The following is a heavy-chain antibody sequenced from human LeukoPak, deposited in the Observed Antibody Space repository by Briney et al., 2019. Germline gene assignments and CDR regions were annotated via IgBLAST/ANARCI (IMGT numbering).Heavy chain of an antibody. CDR2: ISAYNGNT. J-gene: IGHJ6*03. CDR1: GYTFTSYG. V-gene: IGHV1-18*01. CDR3: AIPAASQYSPDYYYYYMDV. D-gene: IGHD2-2*01. Sequence: ASVKVSCKASGYTFTSYGISWVRQAPGQGLEWMGWISAYNGNTNYAQKFQGRVTITTDESTSTAYMELSSLRSEDTAVYYCAIPAASQYSPDYYYYYMDVWGKGTTVTVSS.